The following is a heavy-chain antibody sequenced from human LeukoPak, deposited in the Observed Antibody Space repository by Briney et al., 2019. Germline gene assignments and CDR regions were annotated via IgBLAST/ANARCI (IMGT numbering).Heavy chain of an antibody. J-gene: IGHJ2*01. Sequence: SQTLSLTCAISRDSLSSNSAAWDWIRQSPSRGLEWLGRTYYRSKWYDDYAVSVKSRITINPDTSKYQFSLQLNSVTPESAAVYYCSRELVVPAANYWYFDLWGRGTLVTVSS. V-gene: IGHV6-1*01. D-gene: IGHD2-2*01. CDR2: TYYRSKWYD. CDR1: RDSLSSNSAA. CDR3: SRELVVPAANYWYFDL.